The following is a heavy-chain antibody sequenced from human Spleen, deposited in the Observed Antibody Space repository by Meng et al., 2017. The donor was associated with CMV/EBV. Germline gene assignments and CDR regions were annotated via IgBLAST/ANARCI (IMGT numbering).Heavy chain of an antibody. CDR3: ARDQRTYDFWSGYYY. V-gene: IGHV4-39*07. CDR1: GGSINTSSYY. J-gene: IGHJ4*02. D-gene: IGHD3-3*01. CDR2: VSYSGNT. Sequence: SETLSLTCTVSGGSINTSSYYWGWIRQPPGKALGWIGSVSYSGNTWYDPSLKSRVTISLDTSKNQFSLKLTSVTAADTAVYYCARDQRTYDFWSGYYYWGQGTLVTVSS.